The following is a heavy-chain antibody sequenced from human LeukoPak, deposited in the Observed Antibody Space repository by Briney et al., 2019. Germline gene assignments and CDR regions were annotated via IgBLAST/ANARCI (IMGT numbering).Heavy chain of an antibody. J-gene: IGHJ4*02. V-gene: IGHV4-61*01. CDR1: GASVSSGSYY. CDR3: ATVAVAGTGPDN. Sequence: PSETLSLTCTVSGASVSSGSYYWSWIRQSPGKGLEWIGFMSHNVHTDYNPSLKSRVTLSADTSNNQFSLRLNSVTAADTAVYFCATVAVAGTGPDNWGQGTLVTVSS. D-gene: IGHD6-13*01. CDR2: MSHNVHT.